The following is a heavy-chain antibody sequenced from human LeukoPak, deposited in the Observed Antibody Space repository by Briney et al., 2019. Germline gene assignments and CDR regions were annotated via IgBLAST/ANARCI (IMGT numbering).Heavy chain of an antibody. J-gene: IGHJ3*02. CDR3: ARRVAGRLLWFGELFSGAFDI. CDR1: GGSISSSSYY. Sequence: SETLSLTCTVSGGSISSSSYYWGWIRQPPGKGLEWIGSIYYSGSTYYNPSLKSRVTISVDTSKNQFSLKLSSVTAADTAVYYCARRVAGRLLWFGELFSGAFDIWGQGTMVTVSS. V-gene: IGHV4-39*01. CDR2: IYYSGST. D-gene: IGHD3-10*01.